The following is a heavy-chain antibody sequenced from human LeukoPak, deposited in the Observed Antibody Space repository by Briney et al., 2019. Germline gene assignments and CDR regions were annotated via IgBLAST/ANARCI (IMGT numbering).Heavy chain of an antibody. Sequence: PGGSLRLSCAASGFTFSSYGMHWVRQAPGKGLEWVAFIRYDGSNKYYADSVKGRFTISRDNSKNTLYLQMNSLRAENTAVYYCAKAQSPYSGSQLYYFDYWGQGTLVTVSS. J-gene: IGHJ4*02. CDR3: AKAQSPYSGSQLYYFDY. D-gene: IGHD1-26*01. CDR2: IRYDGSNK. CDR1: GFTFSSYG. V-gene: IGHV3-30*02.